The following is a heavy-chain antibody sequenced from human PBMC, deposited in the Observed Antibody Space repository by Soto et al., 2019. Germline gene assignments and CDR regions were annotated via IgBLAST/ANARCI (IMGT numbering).Heavy chain of an antibody. V-gene: IGHV4-34*01. Sequence: SETLSLTCAVYGGSFSGYYWSWIRQPPGKGLEWIGEINHSGNTNYNPSLKSRVTISVDTSKNQLFLNLSSVTAADTAMYYCARHHVRGRTIAGAAEFWGQGTLVTVS. CDR3: ARHHVRGRTIAGAAEF. CDR2: INHSGNT. D-gene: IGHD6-13*01. J-gene: IGHJ4*02. CDR1: GGSFSGYY.